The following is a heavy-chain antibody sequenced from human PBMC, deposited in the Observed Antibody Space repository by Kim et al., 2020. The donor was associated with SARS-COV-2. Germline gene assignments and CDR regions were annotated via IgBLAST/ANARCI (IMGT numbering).Heavy chain of an antibody. CDR1: GFTFSSYS. CDR3: ARSLGYCSGGSCYSDY. CDR2: ISSSSSYI. J-gene: IGHJ4*02. D-gene: IGHD2-15*01. Sequence: GGSLRLSCAASGFTFSSYSMNWVRQAPGKGLEWVSSISSSSSYIYYADSVKGRFTISRDNAKNSLYLQMNSLRAEDTAVYYCARSLGYCSGGSCYSDYWGQGTLVTVSS. V-gene: IGHV3-21*01.